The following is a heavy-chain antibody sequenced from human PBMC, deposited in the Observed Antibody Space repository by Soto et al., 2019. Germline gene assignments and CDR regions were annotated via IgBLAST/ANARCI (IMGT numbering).Heavy chain of an antibody. CDR3: ARESRYCSGGSCYFLPGIDY. D-gene: IGHD2-15*01. V-gene: IGHV1-69*12. Sequence: QVQRVQSGAEVKKPGSSVKVSCKASGGTFSSYAISWVRQAPGQGLEWMGGIIPIFGTANYAQKFQGRVTITADESTSTAYMKLSSLRSEDTAVYYCARESRYCSGGSCYFLPGIDYWGQGTLVTVSS. CDR1: GGTFSSYA. J-gene: IGHJ4*02. CDR2: IIPIFGTA.